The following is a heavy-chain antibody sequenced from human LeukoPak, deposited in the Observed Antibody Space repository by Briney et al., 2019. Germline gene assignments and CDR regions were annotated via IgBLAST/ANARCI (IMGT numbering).Heavy chain of an antibody. CDR3: ARGFRLERYNWNYGGYYYYMDV. D-gene: IGHD1-7*01. V-gene: IGHV4-34*01. CDR2: INHSGST. CDR1: GGSFSGYY. J-gene: IGHJ6*03. Sequence: PSETLSLTCAAYGGSFSGYYWSWIRQPPGKGLEWFGEINHSGSTNYNPSLKSRVTISVDTSKNQFSLKLSSVTAADTAVYYCARGFRLERYNWNYGGYYYYMDVWGKGTTVTVSS.